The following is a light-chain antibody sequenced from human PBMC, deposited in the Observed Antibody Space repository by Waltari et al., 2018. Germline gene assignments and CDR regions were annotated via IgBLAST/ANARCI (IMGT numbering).Light chain of an antibody. CDR2: DVS. V-gene: IGLV2-14*01. J-gene: IGLJ3*02. Sequence: QSALTQPASVSGSPGQSITISCTGTSSDVGGYNYVSWYQQHPGKAPKLMISDVSKRPSGVSNRFTCSKSDNTASLTISGLQAEDEADYYCSSYTSSSTWVFGGGTKLTVL. CDR3: SSYTSSSTWV. CDR1: SSDVGGYNY.